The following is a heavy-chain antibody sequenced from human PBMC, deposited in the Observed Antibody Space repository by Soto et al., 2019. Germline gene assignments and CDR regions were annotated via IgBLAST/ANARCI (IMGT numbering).Heavy chain of an antibody. CDR1: GFTFSSYS. CDR2: ISSSSSTI. CDR3: ARDVTIFGVVIRAFDI. J-gene: IGHJ3*02. D-gene: IGHD3-3*01. V-gene: IGHV3-48*01. Sequence: GGSLRLSCAASGFTFSSYSMNWVRQASGKGLEWVSYISSSSSTIYYADSVKGRFTISRDNAKNSLYLQMNSLRAEDTAVYYCARDVTIFGVVIRAFDIWGQGTMVTVSS.